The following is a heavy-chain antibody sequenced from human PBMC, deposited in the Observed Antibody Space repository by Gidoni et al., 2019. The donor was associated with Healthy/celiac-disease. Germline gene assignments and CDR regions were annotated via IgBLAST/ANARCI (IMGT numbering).Heavy chain of an antibody. V-gene: IGHV1-46*01. CDR1: GYTFTSYY. D-gene: IGHD3-22*01. CDR2: INPSGGST. J-gene: IGHJ3*02. Sequence: QVQLVQSGAEVKKPGASVRVYCKASGYTFTSYYMHWVRQAPGQGLEWMGIINPSGGSTSYAQKFQGRVTMTRDTSTSSVYMELSSLRSEDTAVYYCSRYGGYYYISGYSAPGAFDILGQGTMVTVSS. CDR3: SRYGGYYYISGYSAPGAFDI.